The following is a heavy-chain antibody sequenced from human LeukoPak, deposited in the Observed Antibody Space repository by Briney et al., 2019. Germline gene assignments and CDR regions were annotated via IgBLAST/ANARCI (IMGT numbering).Heavy chain of an antibody. CDR2: IIPIFGTA. V-gene: IGHV1-69*01. D-gene: IGHD6-19*01. Sequence: ASVKVSCKPSGGTFSSYAISWVRQAPGQGLEWMGGIIPIFGTANYAQKFQGRVTITADESTSTAYMELSSLRSEDTAVYYCARGEIVAVAGTTGGYYYYGMDIWGKGTTVTVSS. J-gene: IGHJ6*04. CDR1: GGTFSSYA. CDR3: ARGEIVAVAGTTGGYYYYGMDI.